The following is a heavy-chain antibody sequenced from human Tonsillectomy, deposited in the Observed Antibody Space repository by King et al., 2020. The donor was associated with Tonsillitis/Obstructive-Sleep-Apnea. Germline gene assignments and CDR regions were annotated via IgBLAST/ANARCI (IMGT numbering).Heavy chain of an antibody. CDR1: GFTFSRSD. D-gene: IGHD2-2*02. CDR2: ISNDGSHN. CDR3: AKDGWEAIVVVPAAIRDYYSYFMDV. Sequence: VQLVESGGGVVQPGGSLRLSCEASGFTFSRSDIHWVRQAPGKGLEWVAVISNDGSHNYYADSVKGRFTISRDNSKNTLYLQMNRLRAEDTAVYYCAKDGWEAIVVVPAAIRDYYSYFMDVWGKGTTVTVSS. V-gene: IGHV3-30*18. J-gene: IGHJ6*03.